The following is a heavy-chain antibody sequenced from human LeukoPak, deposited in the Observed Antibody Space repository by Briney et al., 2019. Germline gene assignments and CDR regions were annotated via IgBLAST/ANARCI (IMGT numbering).Heavy chain of an antibody. CDR3: ARSALYGDYGGGWFDP. J-gene: IGHJ5*02. CDR2: IYYSGST. D-gene: IGHD4-17*01. V-gene: IGHV4-39*07. CDR1: GGSISSSSYY. Sequence: SETLSLTCTVSGGSISSSSYYWGWIRQPPGKGLEWIGSIYYSGSTYYNPSLKSRVTISVDTSKNQFSLKLSSVTAADTAVYYCARSALYGDYGGGWFDPWGQGTLVTVSS.